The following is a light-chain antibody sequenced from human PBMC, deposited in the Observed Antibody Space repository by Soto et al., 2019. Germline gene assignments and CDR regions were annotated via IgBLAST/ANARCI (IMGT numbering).Light chain of an antibody. CDR1: RSNIGSNT. J-gene: IGLJ1*01. Sequence: QSVLTQPPSASGTPGQRVPISCSGSRSNIGSNTANWYQQLPGTAPKVLIYSDNQRPSWVPDRFSGSMSGTSASLDISGLQSEDEADYYCASWDDSLDGGVFGTGTKLTVL. CDR2: SDN. CDR3: ASWDDSLDGGV. V-gene: IGLV1-44*01.